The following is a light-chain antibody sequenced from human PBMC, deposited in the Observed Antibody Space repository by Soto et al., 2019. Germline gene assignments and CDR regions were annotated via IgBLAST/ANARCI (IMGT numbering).Light chain of an antibody. CDR2: KAS. CDR3: QQYNSNPWT. CDR1: QSISSW. J-gene: IGKJ1*01. Sequence: DIQMTQSPSTLSASVGDRVTITCRARQSISSWLAWYQQKPGKAPKLLIYKASSLESGVPSRFSGSGSGTEFTLTISSLQPDDFATYYFQQYNSNPWTFGQGNKVEIK. V-gene: IGKV1-5*03.